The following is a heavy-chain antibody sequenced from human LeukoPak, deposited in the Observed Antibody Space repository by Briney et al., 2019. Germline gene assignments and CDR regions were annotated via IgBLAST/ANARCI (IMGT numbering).Heavy chain of an antibody. D-gene: IGHD1-14*01. V-gene: IGHV4-4*02. J-gene: IGHJ4*02. Sequence: SETLSLTCTVPLDSTTSNFWSWVRQPPGKGLEWIGEIHRSGSPNYNPSLQSRVTISIDRSRNQIALELSSVTAADTAVYYCAREILGGFNPGAYWGQGTLVTVSS. CDR1: LDSTTSNF. CDR3: AREILGGFNPGAY. CDR2: IHRSGSP.